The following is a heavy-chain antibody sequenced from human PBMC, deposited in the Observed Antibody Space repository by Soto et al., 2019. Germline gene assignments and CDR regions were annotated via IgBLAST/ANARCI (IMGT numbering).Heavy chain of an antibody. Sequence: SETLSLTCTVSGGSITDYSWVWIRQPAGKGLEWVGRIFSSGSTNYNPSLKGRITMSFATSKNQFSLKLNPATATDTAVYFCARDQGVVVTADKWFDPWGQGILVTVSS. D-gene: IGHD2-21*02. CDR3: ARDQGVVVTADKWFDP. J-gene: IGHJ5*02. CDR1: GGSITDYS. CDR2: IFSSGST. V-gene: IGHV4-4*07.